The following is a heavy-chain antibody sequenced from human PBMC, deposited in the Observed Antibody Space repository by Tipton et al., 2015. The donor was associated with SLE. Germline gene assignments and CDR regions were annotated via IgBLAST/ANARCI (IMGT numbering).Heavy chain of an antibody. CDR3: AREGGNAGSGSYGTV. CDR2: CHHSGNT. J-gene: IGHJ6*02. D-gene: IGHD3-10*01. V-gene: IGHV4-38-2*02. Sequence: TLSLTCAVSAYSISTGYHWGWIRQPPGKGLEWIASCHHSGNTYYNPSLKSRVTISVDTSKNPFSLELNPVTAADTAVYFCAREGGNAGSGSYGTVWGQGTTVTVSS. CDR1: AYSISTGYH.